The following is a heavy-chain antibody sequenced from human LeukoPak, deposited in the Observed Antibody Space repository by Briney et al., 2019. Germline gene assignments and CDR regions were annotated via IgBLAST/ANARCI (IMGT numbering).Heavy chain of an antibody. CDR1: GVSISNYY. V-gene: IGHV4-59*01. Sequence: SETLSLTCSVSGVSISNYYWSWIRQPPGKGLEWIAYIYYSGSTNYIPSLKSRVAISVDTSKNQVSLRLSSVTAADTAVYYCARGGSIVGATPHDAFDIWGQGTVVTVS. D-gene: IGHD1-26*01. CDR3: ARGGSIVGATPHDAFDI. CDR2: IYYSGST. J-gene: IGHJ3*02.